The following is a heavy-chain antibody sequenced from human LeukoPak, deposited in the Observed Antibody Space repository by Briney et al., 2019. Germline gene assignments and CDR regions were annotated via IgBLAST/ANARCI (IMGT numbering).Heavy chain of an antibody. V-gene: IGHV3-23*01. CDR1: GFTFSSYA. CDR2: ISGSGGST. J-gene: IGHJ4*02. CDR3: AKALYGDYGGFDY. D-gene: IGHD4-17*01. Sequence: PGGSLRLSCAASGFTFSSYAMNWVRQAPGKGLEWVSAISGSGGSTYYADSVKGRFTISRDNSKNTLYLQMNSLRAEDTAVYYCAKALYGDYGGFDYWGQGTLVTVSS.